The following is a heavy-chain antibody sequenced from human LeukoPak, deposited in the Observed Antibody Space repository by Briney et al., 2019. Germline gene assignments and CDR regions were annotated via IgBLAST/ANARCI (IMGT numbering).Heavy chain of an antibody. CDR3: ARHGASYYYMDV. D-gene: IGHD3-10*01. CDR1: GGSMSTYY. Sequence: PSETLSLTCTVSGGSMSTYYWTWIRQPPGKGLEWIGYIYYSGSTNYNPSLKSRVTISVDTSNNQFSLKLRSVTAADTAVFYCARHGASYYYMDVWGKGTTVTVSS. CDR2: IYYSGST. J-gene: IGHJ6*03. V-gene: IGHV4-59*08.